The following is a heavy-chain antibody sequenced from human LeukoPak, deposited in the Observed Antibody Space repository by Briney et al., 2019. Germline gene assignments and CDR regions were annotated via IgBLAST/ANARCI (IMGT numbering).Heavy chain of an antibody. Sequence: SQILSLTCTVSGGSISSGDYYWSWIRQPPGKGLEWIGYIYYSGSTYYNPSLKSRVTISVDTSKNQFSLKLSSVTAADTAVYYCARGVGTYYDFWSGYYRAVRWFDPWGQGTLVTVSS. CDR3: ARGVGTYYDFWSGYYRAVRWFDP. CDR2: IYYSGST. J-gene: IGHJ5*02. CDR1: GGSISSGDYY. D-gene: IGHD3-3*01. V-gene: IGHV4-30-4*08.